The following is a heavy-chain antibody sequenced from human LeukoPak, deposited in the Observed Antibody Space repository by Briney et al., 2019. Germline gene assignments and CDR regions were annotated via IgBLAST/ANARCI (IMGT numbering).Heavy chain of an antibody. CDR2: INTNTGNP. D-gene: IGHD2-15*01. CDR1: GYTFTSYS. V-gene: IGHV7-4-1*02. CDR3: GRVVVAANYYYYYMDV. J-gene: IGHJ6*03. Sequence: AASVTVSCKASGYTFTSYSMNWVRQAPGQGLEWMGWINTNTGNPTYAQGITGRFVFSLDTSVSTAYLQNSSLKAEDAAVYYCGRVVVAANYYYYYMDVWGKGTTVTVSS.